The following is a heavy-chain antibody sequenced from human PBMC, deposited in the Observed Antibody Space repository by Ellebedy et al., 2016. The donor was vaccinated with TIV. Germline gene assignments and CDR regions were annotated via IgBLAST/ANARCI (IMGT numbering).Heavy chain of an antibody. CDR3: ARVGKSYGYRIDY. J-gene: IGHJ4*02. CDR2: SIPIVGTA. CDR1: GGTFSSYA. Sequence: AASVKVSCKASGGTFSSYAISWARQAPGQGLEWMGGSIPIVGTANYAQKFQGRVTITADESTSTAYMELSSLRSEDTAVYYCARVGKSYGYRIDYWGQGTLVTVSS. D-gene: IGHD5-18*01. V-gene: IGHV1-69*13.